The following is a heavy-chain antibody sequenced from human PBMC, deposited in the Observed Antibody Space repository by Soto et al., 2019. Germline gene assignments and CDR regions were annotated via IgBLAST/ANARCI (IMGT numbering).Heavy chain of an antibody. D-gene: IGHD2-21*01. CDR2: IIPIFGTA. CDR1: VGTFSRYA. CDR3: ASFMERSRGGECDAGWFDP. Sequence: SVKVSCKSSVGTFSRYAISLVRQAPGQGLEWIGGIIPIFGTANYSDKFQGRVTITSDESTSTAYMELSSLRSEDTAVYYCASFMERSRGGECDAGWFDPWGQGTLVTVSS. J-gene: IGHJ5*02. V-gene: IGHV1-69*13.